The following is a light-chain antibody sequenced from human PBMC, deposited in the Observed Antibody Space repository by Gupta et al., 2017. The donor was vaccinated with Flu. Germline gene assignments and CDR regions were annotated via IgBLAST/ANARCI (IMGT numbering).Light chain of an antibody. Sequence: QSVLTQPPSASGTPGQRVTISCSGSSSNISSNSVYWYQQLPGTAPKLLIYKMNQRPSGVPHRFSGSKSGTSASLAISVLRSEDAAVYYCAAWDDSLSIWVFGGGTKLTVL. CDR1: SSNISSNS. CDR3: AAWDDSLSIWV. V-gene: IGLV1-47*01. CDR2: KMN. J-gene: IGLJ3*02.